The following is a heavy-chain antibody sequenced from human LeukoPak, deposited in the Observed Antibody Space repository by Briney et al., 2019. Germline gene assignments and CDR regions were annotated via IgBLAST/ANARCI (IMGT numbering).Heavy chain of an antibody. CDR1: GYTLTELS. Sequence: ASVKVSCTVSGYTLTELSMHWVRQAPGKGLEWMGGFDPEDGETIYAQKFQGRVTMTEDTSTDTAYMELSSLRSEDTAVYYCATRDYDSSGSFDYWGQGTLVTVSS. D-gene: IGHD3-22*01. J-gene: IGHJ4*02. CDR2: FDPEDGET. CDR3: ATRDYDSSGSFDY. V-gene: IGHV1-24*01.